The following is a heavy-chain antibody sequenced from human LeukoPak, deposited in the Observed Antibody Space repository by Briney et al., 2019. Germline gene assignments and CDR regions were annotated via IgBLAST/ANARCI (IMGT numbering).Heavy chain of an antibody. CDR2: ISLSGYT. CDR3: ARDVGGYNYGYSLDS. Sequence: SETLSLTCGVSGGSITSTNYWSWVRQPPGQGLEWIGEISLSGYTGFNPSLRSRVTMSLDESKNHLSLNLASVTAADTAVYYCARDVGGYNYGYSLDSWGQGTLVSVSS. CDR1: GGSITSTNY. D-gene: IGHD5-18*01. J-gene: IGHJ4*02. V-gene: IGHV4-4*02.